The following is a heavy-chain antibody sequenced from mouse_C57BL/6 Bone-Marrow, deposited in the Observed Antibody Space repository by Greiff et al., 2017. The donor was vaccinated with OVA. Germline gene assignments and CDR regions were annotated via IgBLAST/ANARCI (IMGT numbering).Heavy chain of an antibody. J-gene: IGHJ4*01. CDR3: ERSTSYWWCYGMAY. CDR2: IYPRSGTT. D-gene: IGHD2-12*01. CDR1: GYTFTSYG. V-gene: IGHV1-81*01. Sequence: VQLQQSGAELARPGASVKLSCKASGYTFTSYGISWVKQRPGQGLEWIGEIYPRSGTTYYNEKFKGKATLTTDKSSSTAYMELRSLTSEESAVYFCERSTSYWWCYGMAYWGQGTSVTVSS.